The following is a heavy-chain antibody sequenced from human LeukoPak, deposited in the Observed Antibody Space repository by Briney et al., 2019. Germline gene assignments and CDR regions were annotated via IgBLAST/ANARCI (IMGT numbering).Heavy chain of an antibody. CDR1: GFTFRSYA. CDR2: IRDKANGGTT. CDR3: SRGFAAD. V-gene: IGHV3-49*04. Sequence: GGSLRLSCGTSGFTFRSYAMHWVRQAPGTGLEWVGFIRDKANGGTTEYAASVEGRFMIARDDSKGLAYLEMNSLKVDDTGTYYCSRGFAADWGQGALVTVSS. J-gene: IGHJ4*02. D-gene: IGHD2-15*01.